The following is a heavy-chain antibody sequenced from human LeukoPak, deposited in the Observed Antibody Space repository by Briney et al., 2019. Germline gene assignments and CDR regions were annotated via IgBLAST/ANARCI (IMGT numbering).Heavy chain of an antibody. CDR3: AKDSRPVAGRPNFDY. J-gene: IGHJ4*02. V-gene: IGHV3-23*01. D-gene: IGHD6-19*01. CDR1: RFTFNNYA. Sequence: GGSLRLSCAASRFTFNNYAMSWVRQAPGKGLEWVSAISGSGASTYYADSVKGRFTISRDNSKNTLYLQMNSLRAEDTAVYYCAKDSRPVAGRPNFDYWGQGTLVTVS. CDR2: ISGSGAST.